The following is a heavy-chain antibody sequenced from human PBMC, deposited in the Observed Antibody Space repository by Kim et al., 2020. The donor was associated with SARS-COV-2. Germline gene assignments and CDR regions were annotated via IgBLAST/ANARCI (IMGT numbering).Heavy chain of an antibody. Sequence: ASVKVSCKASGYTFTSYAMNWVRQAPGQGLEWMGWINTNTGNPTYAQGFTGRFVFSLDTSVSTAYLQISSLKAEDTAVYYCARDQGPLRPDAEQNYYYYGMDVWGQGTTVTVSS. CDR2: INTNTGNP. J-gene: IGHJ6*02. CDR1: GYTFTSYA. CDR3: ARDQGPLRPDAEQNYYYYGMDV. D-gene: IGHD3-3*01. V-gene: IGHV7-4-1*02.